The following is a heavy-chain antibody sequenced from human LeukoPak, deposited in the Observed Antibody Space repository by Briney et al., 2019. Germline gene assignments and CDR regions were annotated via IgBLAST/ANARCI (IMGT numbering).Heavy chain of an antibody. Sequence: GGSLRLSCTVSGSTVSSNSMSWVRQAPGKGLEWVSFIYSGTIHYSDSVKGRFTISRDNSKNTLYLQMNSLRAEDTAVYYCARDPYSGNYGNDYYYYMDVWGKGTTVTISS. CDR3: ARDPYSGNYGNDYYYYMDV. CDR1: GSTVSSNS. V-gene: IGHV3-53*01. CDR2: IYSGTI. D-gene: IGHD1-26*01. J-gene: IGHJ6*03.